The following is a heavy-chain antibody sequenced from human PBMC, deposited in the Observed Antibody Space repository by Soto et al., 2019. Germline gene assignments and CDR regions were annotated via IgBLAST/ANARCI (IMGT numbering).Heavy chain of an antibody. CDR1: GFTFRSYW. CDR3: IRDYGEAGSTNAFDI. J-gene: IGHJ3*02. CDR2: INGDGSGT. D-gene: IGHD3-10*01. Sequence: EVQLVESGGDLVQPGGSLRLSCAASGFTFRSYWMHGVRQAPGEGLVWVSRINGDGSGTSYADFVEGRFTISRDNAKNTLYFQMNSLRVEDTAVYYCIRDYGEAGSTNAFDIWGQGTMVAVSS. V-gene: IGHV3-74*01.